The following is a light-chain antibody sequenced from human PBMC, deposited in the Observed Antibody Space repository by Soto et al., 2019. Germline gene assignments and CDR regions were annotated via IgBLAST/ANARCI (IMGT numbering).Light chain of an antibody. J-gene: IGKJ1*01. Sequence: IVFTQSPGTLSLSPGERATLSCRTSQSVSNNYLAWYQQKPGQAPRLLIYGASSRATGIPDRFSGSGSGTDFTLSISRLEPEDFAVYYCQQYSSLWTFGQGTKVDI. CDR2: GAS. CDR3: QQYSSLWT. V-gene: IGKV3-20*01. CDR1: QSVSNNY.